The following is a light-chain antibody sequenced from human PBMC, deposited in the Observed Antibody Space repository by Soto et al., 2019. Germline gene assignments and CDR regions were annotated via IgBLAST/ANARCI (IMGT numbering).Light chain of an antibody. CDR3: CSYASSSTWV. Sequence: QSALTQPASVSGSPGQSITISCNGTSSDGGTYNYVSWYQHHPGRAPKLMIYDVSSRPSGVSNRFSGSKSANTASLTISGLQAEDEADYYCCSYASSSTWVFGGGTQLTVL. V-gene: IGLV2-14*03. J-gene: IGLJ3*02. CDR2: DVS. CDR1: SSDGGTYNY.